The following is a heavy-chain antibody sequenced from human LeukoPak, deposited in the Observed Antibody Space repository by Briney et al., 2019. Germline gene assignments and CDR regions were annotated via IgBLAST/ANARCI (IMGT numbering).Heavy chain of an antibody. D-gene: IGHD6-6*01. CDR2: INPNSGGT. J-gene: IGHJ4*02. Sequence: SSVKVSCKASGYTFTGYYMHGVRQAPGQGLEWMGWINPNSGGTNYAQKFQGRVTMTRDTSISTAYMELSRLRSHDTAVYYCVRQLADFDYWGKGTLVTVSS. CDR1: GYTFTGYY. CDR3: VRQLADFDY. V-gene: IGHV1-2*02.